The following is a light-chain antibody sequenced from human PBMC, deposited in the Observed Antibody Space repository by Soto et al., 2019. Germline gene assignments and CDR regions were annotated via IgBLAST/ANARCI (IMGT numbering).Light chain of an antibody. CDR2: GNS. Sequence: QSVLTQPPSVSGAPGQRVTISCTGSSSNIGAGYDVHWYQQLPGTAPKLLIYGNSNRPSGVPDRFSGSKSGTSASLAITGLRAEDEADYYCQSYDSSLSGGVFGGGNKLTVL. V-gene: IGLV1-40*01. CDR1: SSNIGAGYD. J-gene: IGLJ3*02. CDR3: QSYDSSLSGGV.